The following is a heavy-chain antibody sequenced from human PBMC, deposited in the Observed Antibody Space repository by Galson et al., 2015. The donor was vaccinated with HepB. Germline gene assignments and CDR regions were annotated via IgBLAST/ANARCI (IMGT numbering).Heavy chain of an antibody. CDR2: IYSGGST. CDR3: ARERGYSSSWFTIYGMDV. CDR1: GFTVSSNY. D-gene: IGHD6-13*01. J-gene: IGHJ6*02. Sequence: SLRLSCAASGFTVSSNYMSWVRQAPGKGLEWVSVIYSGGSTYYADSVKGRFTISRHNSKNTLYLQMNSLRAEDTAVYYCARERGYSSSWFTIYGMDVWGQGTTVTVSS. V-gene: IGHV3-53*04.